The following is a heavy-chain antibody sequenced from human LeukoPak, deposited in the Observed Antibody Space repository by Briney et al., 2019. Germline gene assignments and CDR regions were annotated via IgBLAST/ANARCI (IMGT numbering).Heavy chain of an antibody. CDR3: ARDRYYAFDY. CDR2: ISGGSSTM. V-gene: IGHV3-48*01. D-gene: IGHD3-10*01. Sequence: GTSLRLSCAASGFTFSTYTMSWVRQAPGKGLEWVSFISGGSSTMYYADSVRGRFTISRDNARNSLYLQMNSLRAEDTAVYYRARDRYYAFDYWGQGTLVTVSS. J-gene: IGHJ4*02. CDR1: GFTFSTYT.